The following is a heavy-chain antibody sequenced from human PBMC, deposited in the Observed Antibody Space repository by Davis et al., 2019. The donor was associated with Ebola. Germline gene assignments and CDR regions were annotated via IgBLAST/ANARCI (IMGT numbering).Heavy chain of an antibody. D-gene: IGHD6-19*01. CDR1: GYTFTSYY. J-gene: IGHJ5*02. Sequence: VKVSCKASGYTFTSYYMHWVRQAPGQGLEWMGIINPSGGSTSYAQKFQGRVTMTRNTSISTAYMELSSLRSEDTAVYYCARGRTQWLVPGWWFDPWGQGTLVTVSS. CDR2: INPSGGST. V-gene: IGHV1-46*01. CDR3: ARGRTQWLVPGWWFDP.